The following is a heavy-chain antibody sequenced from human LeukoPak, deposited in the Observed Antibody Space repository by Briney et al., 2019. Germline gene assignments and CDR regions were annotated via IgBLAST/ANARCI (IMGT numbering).Heavy chain of an antibody. D-gene: IGHD3-3*01. CDR3: AREPDFWSGPDAFDI. V-gene: IGHV3-21*01. CDR2: ISSSSSYI. CDR1: GFTFSIYS. J-gene: IGHJ3*02. Sequence: PGRSLRLSCAASGFTFSIYSMNWVRQAPGEGVEWGSSISSSSSYIYYADSVKVRFTISRDNAKNSMYLQMNSLRAEDTAVYYCAREPDFWSGPDAFDIWGQGKMVTVSS.